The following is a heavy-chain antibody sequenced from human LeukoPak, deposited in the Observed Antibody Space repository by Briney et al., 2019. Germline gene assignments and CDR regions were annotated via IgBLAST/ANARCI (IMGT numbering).Heavy chain of an antibody. Sequence: PPETLSLTCAVYGGSFSGYYWSWIRQPPGKGLEWIGEINHRGSTNYNPSLKSRVTISVDTSKNKFSLKLTSVTAADTAVYYCARVVVAATLYFDYWGQGTLVTVSS. CDR2: INHRGST. V-gene: IGHV4-34*01. CDR1: GGSFSGYY. CDR3: ARVVVAATLYFDY. J-gene: IGHJ4*02. D-gene: IGHD2-15*01.